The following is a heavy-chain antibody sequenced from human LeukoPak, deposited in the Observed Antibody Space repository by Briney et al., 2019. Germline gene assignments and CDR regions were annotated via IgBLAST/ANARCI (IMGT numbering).Heavy chain of an antibody. CDR1: GGSISSGGYS. J-gene: IGHJ5*02. V-gene: IGHV4-30-2*01. D-gene: IGHD4-17*01. CDR3: ARVTDDYGDPGWFDP. CDR2: IYHSGST. Sequence: PSETLSLTCAASGGSISSGGYSWSWIRQPPGKGLEWIGYIYHSGSTYYNPSLKSRVTISVDTSKNQFSLKLSSVTAADTAVYYCARVTDDYGDPGWFDPWGQGTLVTVSS.